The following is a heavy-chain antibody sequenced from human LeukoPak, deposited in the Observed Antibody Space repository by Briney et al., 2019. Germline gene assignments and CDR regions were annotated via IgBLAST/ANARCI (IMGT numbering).Heavy chain of an antibody. Sequence: GESLKISCKGSGYSFTSYWIGWVRQMPGKGLEWMGIIYPGDSDARYSPSFQGQVTISADKSISTAYLQWSSLKASDTAMYYCARLPRGIAVAGTIYYYYGMDVWGQGTTVTVSS. CDR1: GYSFTSYW. CDR2: IYPGDSDA. CDR3: ARLPRGIAVAGTIYYYYGMDV. J-gene: IGHJ6*02. V-gene: IGHV5-51*01. D-gene: IGHD6-19*01.